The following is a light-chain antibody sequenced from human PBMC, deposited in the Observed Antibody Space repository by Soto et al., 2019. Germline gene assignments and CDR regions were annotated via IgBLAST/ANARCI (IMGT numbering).Light chain of an antibody. CDR2: DVS. V-gene: IGKV1-5*01. CDR1: QSIGDS. Sequence: DIQMTQSPSTLSASVGDRVTITCRASQSIGDSLAWYQQKPGKAPYLLISDVSSLERGVPSRFSGSGSGTEFTLTISSLQSEDFATYYCQQYNTYVWTFGQGTKVDIK. J-gene: IGKJ1*01. CDR3: QQYNTYVWT.